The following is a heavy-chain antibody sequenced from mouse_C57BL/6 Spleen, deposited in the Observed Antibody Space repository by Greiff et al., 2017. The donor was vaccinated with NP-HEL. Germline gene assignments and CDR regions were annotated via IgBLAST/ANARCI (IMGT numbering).Heavy chain of an antibody. J-gene: IGHJ4*01. CDR1: GYAFSSSW. Sequence: QVQLKQSGPELVKPGASVKISCKASGYAFSSSWMNWVKQRPGKGLEWIGRIYPGDGDTNYNGKFKGKATLTADKSSSTAYMQLSSLTSEDSAVYFCARFIATVVAGNAMDYWGQGTSVTVSS. CDR3: ARFIATVVAGNAMDY. D-gene: IGHD1-1*01. CDR2: IYPGDGDT. V-gene: IGHV1-82*01.